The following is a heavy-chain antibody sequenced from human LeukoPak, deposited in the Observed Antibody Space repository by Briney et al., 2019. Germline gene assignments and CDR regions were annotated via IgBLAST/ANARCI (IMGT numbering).Heavy chain of an antibody. J-gene: IGHJ5*02. CDR2: LYSSGSN. V-gene: IGHV4-61*02. D-gene: IGHD1-26*01. CDR3: ALGATGTWFDP. CDR1: GGSISSGSYY. Sequence: KPSHTLSLTCTVSGGSISSGSYYWRWIRQPAGKGLEWIGRLYSSGSNNYNTSLKSRVAMSVDTSKNQFSLNLNSVTAADTAVYYCALGATGTWFDPWGQGTLVTVSS.